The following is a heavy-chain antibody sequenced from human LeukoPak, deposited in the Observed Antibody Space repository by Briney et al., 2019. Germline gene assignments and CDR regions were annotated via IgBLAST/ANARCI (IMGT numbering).Heavy chain of an antibody. Sequence: GASVKVSCKVSGYTLTELSMHWVRQAPGKGLEWMGGFDPEDGETIYAQKFQGRVTMTEDTSTDTAYLELSSLRSEDTAVYYCATGTPSTYDFWSVADYWGQGTLVSDSS. V-gene: IGHV1-24*01. J-gene: IGHJ4*02. CDR2: FDPEDGET. CDR1: GYTLTELS. D-gene: IGHD3-3*01. CDR3: ATGTPSTYDFWSVADY.